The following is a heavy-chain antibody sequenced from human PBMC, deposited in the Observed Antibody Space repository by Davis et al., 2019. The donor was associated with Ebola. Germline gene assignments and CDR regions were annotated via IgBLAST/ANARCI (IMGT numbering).Heavy chain of an antibody. CDR1: GFTFSSYW. Sequence: GESLKISCAASGFTFSSYWMSWVRQAPGKGLEWVATIKQDGSEKYYVDCVKGRFTISRDNAKNSLYMQMNSLRAEDTAVYYCARGLRCDYWGQGTLVTVSS. CDR2: IKQDGSEK. D-gene: IGHD4-17*01. CDR3: ARGLRCDY. J-gene: IGHJ4*02. V-gene: IGHV3-7*01.